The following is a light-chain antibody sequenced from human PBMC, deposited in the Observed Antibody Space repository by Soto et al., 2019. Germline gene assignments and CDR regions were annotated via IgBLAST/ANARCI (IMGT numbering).Light chain of an antibody. CDR1: QTISSW. CDR2: DAS. CDR3: LQGQGSARA. V-gene: IGKV1-5*01. Sequence: DIGFTQIRCTPCGSVGDRVTIACRASQTISSWLAWYQQKPGKAPKLLIYDASSLESGVPSRFSVIGSGTEFNTTIGSLQPYLFATYYCLQGQGSARALGQGTKVDIK. J-gene: IGKJ1*01.